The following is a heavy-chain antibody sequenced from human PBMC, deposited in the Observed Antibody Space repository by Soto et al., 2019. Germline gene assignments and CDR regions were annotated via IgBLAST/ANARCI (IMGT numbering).Heavy chain of an antibody. D-gene: IGHD3-3*01. CDR2: IIPVFGTP. CDR1: GGTFSSYT. J-gene: IGHJ6*02. Sequence: QVQLVQSGAEVKKPGSSVKVSCKASGGTFSSYTISWVRQAPGQGLEWMGGIIPVFGTPNYAQTFQGRVTITADESTTPAYLELSSLRSEDTAVYYCATHIRVFGVDYGMDVWGQGATVTVSS. V-gene: IGHV1-69*12. CDR3: ATHIRVFGVDYGMDV.